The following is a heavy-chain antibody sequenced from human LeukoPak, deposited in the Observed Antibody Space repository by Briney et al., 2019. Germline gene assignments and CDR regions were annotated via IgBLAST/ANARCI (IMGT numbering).Heavy chain of an antibody. CDR3: AKGAVVLTALSSFDY. Sequence: GGSLRLSCAAFGFIVSSNYMTWVRQAPGKGLEWVSVIYSDGTTYYADSVKGRFTISRDNSKDTLFLQMNSLRAEDTAVYYCAKGAVVLTALSSFDYWGQGTLVTVSS. D-gene: IGHD2-15*01. CDR2: IYSDGTT. V-gene: IGHV3-53*01. J-gene: IGHJ4*02. CDR1: GFIVSSNY.